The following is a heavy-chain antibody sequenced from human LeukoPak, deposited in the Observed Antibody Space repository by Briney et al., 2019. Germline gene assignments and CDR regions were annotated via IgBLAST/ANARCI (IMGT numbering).Heavy chain of an antibody. CDR3: ARDTHYYYDSSGYLLL. Sequence: GGSLRLSCAASGFTFSSYAMHWVRQAPGKGLKSVAVISYDGSNKYYADSVKGQFTISRDNSKNTLYLQMNSLRAEDTAVYYCARDTHYYYDSSGYLLLWGQGTLVTVSS. J-gene: IGHJ4*02. CDR1: GFTFSSYA. D-gene: IGHD3-22*01. CDR2: ISYDGSNK. V-gene: IGHV3-30*04.